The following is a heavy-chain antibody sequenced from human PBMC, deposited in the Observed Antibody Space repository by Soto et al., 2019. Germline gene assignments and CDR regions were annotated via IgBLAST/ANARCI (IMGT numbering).Heavy chain of an antibody. V-gene: IGHV4-4*02. J-gene: IGHJ6*02. D-gene: IGHD3-10*01. CDR3: ARMVRGVANYYYYYCMDV. CDR1: GGSISSSNW. Sequence: QVQLQESGPGLVKPSGTLSLTCAVSGGSISSSNWWSWVRQPPGKGLEWMGEIYHSGSTNYNPSLKKRVTITVHTSKNQLSLKLSSVTAADTAVYYCARMVRGVANYYYYYCMDVWGQGTTVTVSS. CDR2: IYHSGST.